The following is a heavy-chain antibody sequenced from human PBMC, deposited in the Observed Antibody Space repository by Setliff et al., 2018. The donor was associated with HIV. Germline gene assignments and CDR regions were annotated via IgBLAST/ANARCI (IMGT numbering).Heavy chain of an antibody. D-gene: IGHD6-13*01. J-gene: IGHJ5*02. CDR3: ARARGSSGWYAWFDP. Sequence: GASVKVSCKASGGTFSSYAISWVRQAPGQGLEWMGGIIPIFGTANYADSVKDRFTISRDNSKNTLYLQLNSLRPDDTAVYYCARARGSSGWYAWFDPWGQGTLVTVSS. CDR2: IIPIFGTA. CDR1: GGTFSSYA. V-gene: IGHV1-69*05.